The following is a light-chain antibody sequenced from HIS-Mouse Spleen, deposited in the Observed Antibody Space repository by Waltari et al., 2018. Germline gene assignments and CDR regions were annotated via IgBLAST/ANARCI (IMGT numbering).Light chain of an antibody. V-gene: IGLV2-8*01. CDR3: SSYAGSNNFVV. J-gene: IGLJ2*01. CDR1: SSDVGGYNY. CDR2: EVS. Sequence: QSALTQPPSASGSPGQSVTISCTGTSSDVGGYNYVSWYQQHPGKAPNLMIYEVSKRPSGVPDLFSGSKSGNTASLTVSGLQAEDEADYYCSSYAGSNNFVVFGGGTKLTVL.